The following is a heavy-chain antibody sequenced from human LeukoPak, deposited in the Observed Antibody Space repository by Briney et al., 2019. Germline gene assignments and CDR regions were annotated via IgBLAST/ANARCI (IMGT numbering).Heavy chain of an antibody. J-gene: IGHJ6*03. CDR3: AKFRGDYYYYYYYMDV. CDR1: GFTFSSYA. D-gene: IGHD4-17*01. V-gene: IGHV3-23*01. CDR2: ISGSGGST. Sequence: GGSLRLSCAASGFTFSSYAMSWVRQAPGKGLEWASAISGSGGSTYYADSVKGRFTISRDNSKNTLYLQMSSLRAEDTAVYYCAKFRGDYYYYYYYMDVWGKGTTVTVSS.